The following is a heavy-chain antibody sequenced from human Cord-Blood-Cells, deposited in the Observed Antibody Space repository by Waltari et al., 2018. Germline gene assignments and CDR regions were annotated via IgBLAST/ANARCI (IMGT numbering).Heavy chain of an antibody. Sequence: ELQLVESGGGLVQPGGSLSLSCAAPGFPFRSYWLHWVRQAPGKGLVWVSRINSDGSSTSYADSVKGRFTISRDNAKNTLYLQMNRLRAEDTAVYYCARVAAAGPDYWGQGTLVTVSS. CDR1: GFPFRSYW. D-gene: IGHD6-13*01. J-gene: IGHJ4*02. V-gene: IGHV3-74*01. CDR2: INSDGSST. CDR3: ARVAAAGPDY.